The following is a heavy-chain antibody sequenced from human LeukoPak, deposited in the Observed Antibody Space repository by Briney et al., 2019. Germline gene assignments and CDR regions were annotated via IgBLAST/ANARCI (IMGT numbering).Heavy chain of an antibody. J-gene: IGHJ5*02. V-gene: IGHV4-30-4*01. CDR2: IYYSGST. CDR3: ARGKVRGVFDP. CDR1: GGSISSGDYY. D-gene: IGHD3-10*01. Sequence: PSQTLSLTCTVSGGSISSGDYYWSWIRQPPGKGLEWIGYIYYSGSTYYNPSLKSRVTISVDTSKNQFSLKLSSVTAADTAAYYCARGKVRGVFDPWGQGTLVTVSS.